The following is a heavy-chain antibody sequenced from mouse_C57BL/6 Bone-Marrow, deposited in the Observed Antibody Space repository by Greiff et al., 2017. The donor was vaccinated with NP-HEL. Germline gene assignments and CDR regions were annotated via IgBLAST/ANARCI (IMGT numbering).Heavy chain of an antibody. V-gene: IGHV6-3*01. CDR3: TAGSWYFDV. J-gene: IGHJ1*03. CDR2: IRLKSDNYAT. Sequence: EVKVVESGGGLVQPGGSMKLSCVASGFTFSNYWMNWVRQSPEKGLEWVAQIRLKSDNYATHYAESVKGRFTISREYSKSSVYLQMNNLRAEDTGIYYCTAGSWYFDVWGTGTTVTVSS. CDR1: GFTFSNYW.